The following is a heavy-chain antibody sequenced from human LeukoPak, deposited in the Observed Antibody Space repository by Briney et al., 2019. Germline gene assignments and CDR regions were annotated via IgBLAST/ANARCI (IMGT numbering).Heavy chain of an antibody. D-gene: IGHD5-24*01. CDR1: GYSISSGYY. V-gene: IGHV4-38-2*02. CDR2: IYHSGST. J-gene: IGHJ6*03. CDR3: ARSEIYYYYMDV. Sequence: PSETLSLTCTVSGYSISSGYYWGWIRQPPGKGLEWSGSIYHSGSTYYNPSLKSRVTISVDTSKNQFSLKLSSVTAADTAVYYCARSEIYYYYMDVWGKGTTVTVSS.